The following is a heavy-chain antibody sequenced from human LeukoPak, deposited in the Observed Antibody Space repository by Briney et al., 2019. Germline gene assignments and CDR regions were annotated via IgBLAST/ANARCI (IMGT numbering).Heavy chain of an antibody. J-gene: IGHJ4*02. CDR3: AKDRKVVELYYFDH. CDR2: ISYDGSYK. Sequence: PGGSLRLSCAASGFTFSSYAMHWVRQASGKGLEWVAIISYDGSYKYYADSVKGRFTTSRDNSKNTLYLQMNSLRAEDTAVYYCAKDRKVVELYYFDHWGQGTLVTVSS. D-gene: IGHD3-22*01. V-gene: IGHV3-30*04. CDR1: GFTFSSYA.